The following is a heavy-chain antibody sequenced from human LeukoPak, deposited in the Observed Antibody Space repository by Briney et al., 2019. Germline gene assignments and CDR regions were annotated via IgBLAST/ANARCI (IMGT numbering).Heavy chain of an antibody. D-gene: IGHD4-17*01. J-gene: IGHJ4*02. Sequence: GASVKVSCKASGYRFSSYGISWVRQAPGQGLEWMGWISAYSGNTMYAQKLQGRVTMTTDTSTSTAYMELRSLRSDDTAVYYCARTSSGVYVYGDYFLNFWGQGTLVTVSS. V-gene: IGHV1-18*01. CDR1: GYRFSSYG. CDR3: ARTSSGVYVYGDYFLNF. CDR2: ISAYSGNT.